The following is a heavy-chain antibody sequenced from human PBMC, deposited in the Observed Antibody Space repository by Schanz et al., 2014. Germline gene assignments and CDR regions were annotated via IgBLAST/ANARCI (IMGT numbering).Heavy chain of an antibody. Sequence: EVKLVESGGGLVQPGGSLRLSCAASGSTFSAYWMHWVRQAPGKGLVWVSRIQSDGSITTYADSVRGRFTISRDNAKNTQYLQMSGLRAEDTAVYYCARVRTIYGSGAMGYWGQGTLVTVSS. V-gene: IGHV3-74*01. CDR3: ARVRTIYGSGAMGY. CDR2: IQSDGSIT. D-gene: IGHD3-10*01. CDR1: GSTFSAYW. J-gene: IGHJ4*02.